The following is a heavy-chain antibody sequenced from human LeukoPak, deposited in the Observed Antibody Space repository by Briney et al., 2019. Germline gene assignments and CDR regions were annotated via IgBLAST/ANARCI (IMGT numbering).Heavy chain of an antibody. J-gene: IGHJ4*02. CDR3: AKSLGRGDSGYEQKTPDY. D-gene: IGHD5-12*01. CDR1: GFPFSSHG. Sequence: HSGGSLRLSCAASGFPFSSHGMSWVRQAPGKGLEWVSGIIGGGGSTYYADSVKGRFTISRDNSKNTLYLQMNSLRAEDTAIYYCAKSLGRGDSGYEQKTPDYWGQGTLVTVSS. CDR2: IIGGGGST. V-gene: IGHV3-23*01.